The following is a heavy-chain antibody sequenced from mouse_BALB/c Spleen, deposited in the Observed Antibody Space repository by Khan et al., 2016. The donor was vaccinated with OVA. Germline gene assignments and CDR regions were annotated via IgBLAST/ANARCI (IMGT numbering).Heavy chain of an antibody. CDR1: GFNIKDYY. CDR3: ARAGYSPWFAY. J-gene: IGHJ3*01. Sequence: VQLKQSGAELVRPGALVKLSCKASGFNIKDYYIHWVKQRPEQGLEWIGWIDPENGNTIYDPKFQGKANITADTSSNTAYLHFSSLTSEDTAGYYWARAGYSPWFAYWGQGTLVTVAA. V-gene: IGHV14-1*02. CDR2: IDPENGNT. D-gene: IGHD2-3*01.